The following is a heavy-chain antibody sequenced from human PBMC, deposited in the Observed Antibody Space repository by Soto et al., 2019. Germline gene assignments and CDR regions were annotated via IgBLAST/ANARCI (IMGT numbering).Heavy chain of an antibody. CDR3: ARVPVIPSSYHDAFDI. CDR2: ISSSSSYI. CDR1: GFTFSSYS. V-gene: IGHV3-21*01. Sequence: EVQLVESGGGLVKPGGSLRLSCAASGFTFSSYSMNWVRQAPGKGLEWVSSISSSSSYIYYADSVKGRFTISRDNAKNSLDPEMNSLRAEDTAVYYCARVPVIPSSYHDAFDIWGQGTMVTVSS. J-gene: IGHJ3*02. D-gene: IGHD3-22*01.